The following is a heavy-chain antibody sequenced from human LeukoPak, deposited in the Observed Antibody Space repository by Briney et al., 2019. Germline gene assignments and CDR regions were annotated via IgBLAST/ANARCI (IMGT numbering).Heavy chain of an antibody. J-gene: IGHJ4*02. CDR2: ISWNSGSI. Sequence: PGGSLRLSCAASGFTFDDYAMHWVRQAPGKGLEWVSGISWNSGSIGYADSVKGRFTISRDNAKNSLYLQMNSLRAEDTALYYCAKGDSSGLRWGQGTLVTVSS. CDR3: AKGDSSGLR. D-gene: IGHD3-22*01. CDR1: GFTFDDYA. V-gene: IGHV3-9*01.